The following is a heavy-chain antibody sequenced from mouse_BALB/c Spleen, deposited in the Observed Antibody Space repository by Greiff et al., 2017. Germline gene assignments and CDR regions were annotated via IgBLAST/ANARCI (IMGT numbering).Heavy chain of an antibody. D-gene: IGHD1-2*01. Sequence: VQLQQSGTVLARPGASVKMSCKASGYTFTSYWMHWVKQRPGQGLEWIGAIYPGNSDTSYNQKFKGKAKLTAVTSTSTAYMELSSLTNEDSAVYYCTGGTTATSYWYFDVWGAGTTVTVSS. V-gene: IGHV1-5*01. J-gene: IGHJ1*01. CDR1: GYTFTSYW. CDR3: TGGTTATSYWYFDV. CDR2: IYPGNSDT.